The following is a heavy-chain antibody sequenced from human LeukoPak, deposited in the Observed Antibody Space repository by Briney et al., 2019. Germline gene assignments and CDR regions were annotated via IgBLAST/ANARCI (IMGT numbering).Heavy chain of an antibody. CDR2: IGGSSSSL. CDR3: ARIEGGFDYVGP. D-gene: IGHD3-9*01. J-gene: IGHJ5*02. V-gene: IGHV3-21*01. CDR1: GFTFSIYS. Sequence: GGSLRLSCAASGFTFSIYSMNWVCQAPGKGLEWVSSIGGSSSSLYYAESVKGRFTISRDNARNSLYLQMNSLRVEDTAVYYCARIEGGFDYVGPWGQGTLVTVSS.